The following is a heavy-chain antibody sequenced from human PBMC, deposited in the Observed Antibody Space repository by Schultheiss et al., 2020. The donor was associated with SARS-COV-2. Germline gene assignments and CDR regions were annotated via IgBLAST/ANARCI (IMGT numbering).Heavy chain of an antibody. CDR2: IYYSGST. CDR1: GGSISSYY. D-gene: IGHD2-2*02. Sequence: SETLSLTCTVSGGSISSYYWSWIRQPPGKGLEWIGYIYYSGSTNYNPSLKSRVTISVDTSRNQFSLKLSSVTAADTAVYYCARDRNIVVVPAAIRVEETVSIDYYYYYMDVWGKGTTVTVSS. CDR3: ARDRNIVVVPAAIRVEETVSIDYYYYYMDV. V-gene: IGHV4-59*12. J-gene: IGHJ6*03.